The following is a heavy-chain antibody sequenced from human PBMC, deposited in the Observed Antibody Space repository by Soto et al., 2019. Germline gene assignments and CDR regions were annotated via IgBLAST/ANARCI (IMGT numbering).Heavy chain of an antibody. D-gene: IGHD3-10*01. J-gene: IGHJ6*02. CDR3: ARRVRSSAKYGMDV. V-gene: IGHV3-48*01. CDR1: GFTFSSYS. CDR2: ISSSSNSI. Sequence: PGGSLRLSCAASGFTFSSYSMNWVRQAPGSGPEWVSYISSSSNSIYYADSVKGRFTISRDNAKNSLHLQMNSLRAEDTAVYYCARRVRSSAKYGMDVWGQGTTVTVSS.